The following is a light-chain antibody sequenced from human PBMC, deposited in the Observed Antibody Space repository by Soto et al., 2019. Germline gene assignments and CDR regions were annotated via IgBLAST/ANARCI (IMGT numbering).Light chain of an antibody. Sequence: DIVLTQSPGTLSLSPGERATLSCRASQSVSGSSLAWYQQKPGQAPRLLIYGASSRATGTPDRFSGSGSGTEFTLTISRLEPEDFAVYYCQQYGSSPLTFGGGTKVEIK. J-gene: IGKJ4*01. CDR1: QSVSGSS. CDR3: QQYGSSPLT. V-gene: IGKV3-20*01. CDR2: GAS.